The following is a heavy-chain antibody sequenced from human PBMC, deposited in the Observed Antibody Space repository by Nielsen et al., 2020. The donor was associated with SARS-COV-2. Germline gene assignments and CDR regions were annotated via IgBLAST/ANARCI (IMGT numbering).Heavy chain of an antibody. D-gene: IGHD3-22*01. J-gene: IGHJ4*02. CDR1: RLTFSSV. V-gene: IGHV3-21*01. Sequence: GGSLRLSCAGSRLTFSSVNWVRQAPGKGLEWVASISSTGTYIYYADPVKGRFTIFRDNPKNSMYLQMNSLRAEDTAVYYCARDRITMRACDYWGQGTLVTVSS. CDR2: ISSTGTYI. CDR3: ARDRITMRACDY.